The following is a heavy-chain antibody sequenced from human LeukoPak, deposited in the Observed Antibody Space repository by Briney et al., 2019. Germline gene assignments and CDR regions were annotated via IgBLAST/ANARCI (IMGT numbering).Heavy chain of an antibody. CDR1: GGSISPYY. V-gene: IGHV4-59*01. J-gene: IGHJ4*02. CDR2: IYYSGST. D-gene: IGHD3-10*02. Sequence: PSETLSLTCTVSGGSISPYYWSWIRQPPGKGLEWLGYIYYSGSTDYNPSLKSRVAISVDTSKNQCSLKLSSVTAADTAVYYCARSTGSTMFIDYWGQGTLVTVSS. CDR3: ARSTGSTMFIDY.